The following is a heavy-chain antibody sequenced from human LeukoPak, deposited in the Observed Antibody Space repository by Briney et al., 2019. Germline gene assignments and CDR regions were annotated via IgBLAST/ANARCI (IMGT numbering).Heavy chain of an antibody. CDR1: GGSISRYY. CDR2: IYYSGST. D-gene: IGHD3-22*01. V-gene: IGHV4-59*01. Sequence: SETLSLTCTVSGGSISRYYWSWIRQPPGKGLEWIGYIYYSGSTNYNPSLKSRVTISVDTSKNQFSLKLSSVTAADTAVYYCARVKSSGYYSAYYFDYWGQGTLVTVSP. J-gene: IGHJ4*02. CDR3: ARVKSSGYYSAYYFDY.